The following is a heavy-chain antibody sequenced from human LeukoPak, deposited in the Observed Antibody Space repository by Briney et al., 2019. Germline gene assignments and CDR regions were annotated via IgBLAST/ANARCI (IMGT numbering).Heavy chain of an antibody. D-gene: IGHD1-26*01. CDR2: INPNSGGT. CDR3: ARDSGSYKGFDY. Sequence: ASVTVSCKASGYTFTGYYMHWVRQAPGQGLEWMGWINPNSGGTNYAQKFQGRVTMTRDTSISTAYMELSRLRSDDTAVYYCARDSGSYKGFDYWGQGTLVTVSS. J-gene: IGHJ4*02. V-gene: IGHV1-2*02. CDR1: GYTFTGYY.